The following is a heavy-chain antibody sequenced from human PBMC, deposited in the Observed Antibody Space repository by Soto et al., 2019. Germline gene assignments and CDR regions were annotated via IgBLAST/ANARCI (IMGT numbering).Heavy chain of an antibody. V-gene: IGHV3-23*01. J-gene: IGHJ4*02. CDR1: GFTFSSYA. Sequence: PGGCLRLSCAASGFTFSSYAMNCVRQDPGKGLEWVSSVSANGRNTYYADSVKGRFTVSRDKSKNALFLQLDSLRVEDTAIYYCAKDLSSLGWLALGAPFDSWGPGTLVTVSS. D-gene: IGHD3-22*01. CDR2: VSANGRNT. CDR3: AKDLSSLGWLALGAPFDS.